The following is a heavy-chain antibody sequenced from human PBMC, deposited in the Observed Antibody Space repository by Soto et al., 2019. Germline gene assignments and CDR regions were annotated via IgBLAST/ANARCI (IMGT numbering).Heavy chain of an antibody. D-gene: IGHD3-10*01. Sequence: QVQLVQSGAEVKKPGSSVKVSCKASGGTFSSYTISWVRHAPGQGLEWMGRIIPILGIANYAQKFQGRVTITADKSTSTAYMELSSLRSEDTAVYYCASMYYYGSGVEDAFDIWGQGTMVTVSS. CDR3: ASMYYYGSGVEDAFDI. V-gene: IGHV1-69*02. CDR2: IIPILGIA. CDR1: GGTFSSYT. J-gene: IGHJ3*02.